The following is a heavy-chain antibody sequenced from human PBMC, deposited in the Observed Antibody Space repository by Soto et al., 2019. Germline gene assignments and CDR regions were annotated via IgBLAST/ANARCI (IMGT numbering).Heavy chain of an antibody. J-gene: IGHJ4*02. CDR1: GFTFSSYG. V-gene: IGHV3-33*01. D-gene: IGHD2-2*01. CDR2: IWYDGSNK. CDR3: ARDHAPYCSSTSCLLIGY. Sequence: GGSLRLSCAASGFTFSSYGMHWVRQAPGKGLEWVAVIWYDGSNKYYADSVKGRFTISRDNSKNTLYLQMNSLRAEDTAVYYCARDHAPYCSSTSCLLIGYWGQGTLVTVSS.